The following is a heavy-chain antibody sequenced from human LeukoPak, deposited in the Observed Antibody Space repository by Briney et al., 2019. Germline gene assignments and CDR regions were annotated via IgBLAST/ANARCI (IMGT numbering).Heavy chain of an antibody. CDR2: ISYDGSNK. Sequence: GGSLRLSCAASGFTFSSYAMHWVRQAPGKGLEWVAVISYDGSNKYYADSVRGRFTISRDNSKNTLYLQMNSLRAEDTAVYYCARGRQQLVRSWFGPWGQGTLVTVSS. J-gene: IGHJ5*02. CDR3: ARGRQQLVRSWFGP. CDR1: GFTFSSYA. V-gene: IGHV3-30-3*01. D-gene: IGHD6-13*01.